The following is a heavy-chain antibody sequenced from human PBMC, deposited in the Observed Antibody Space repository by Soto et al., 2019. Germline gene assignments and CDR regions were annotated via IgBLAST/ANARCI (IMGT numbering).Heavy chain of an antibody. CDR1: GGTFSSYA. J-gene: IGHJ5*02. D-gene: IGHD6-6*01. CDR2: IIPIFGTA. V-gene: IGHV1-69*06. CDR3: ARGEIAARPRWFDP. Sequence: ASVKVSCKASGGTFSSYAISWVRQAPGQGLEWMGGIIPIFGTANYAQKFQGRVTITADKSTSTAYMELSSLRSEDTAVYYCARGEIAARPRWFDPWGQGTLVTVSS.